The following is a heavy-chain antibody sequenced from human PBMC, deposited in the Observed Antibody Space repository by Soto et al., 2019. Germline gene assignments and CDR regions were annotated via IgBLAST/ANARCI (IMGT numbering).Heavy chain of an antibody. V-gene: IGHV3-30-3*01. Sequence: QVQLVESGGGVVQPGRSLRLSCAASGFTFSSYAMHWVRQAPGKGLEWVAVISYDGSNKYYADSVKGRITISRDTSKNPMDLQMNSLRTEDTAVYYCARDWVAAAGPAFDIWCQGTMVTVSS. CDR2: ISYDGSNK. CDR1: GFTFSSYA. CDR3: ARDWVAAAGPAFDI. J-gene: IGHJ3*02. D-gene: IGHD6-13*01.